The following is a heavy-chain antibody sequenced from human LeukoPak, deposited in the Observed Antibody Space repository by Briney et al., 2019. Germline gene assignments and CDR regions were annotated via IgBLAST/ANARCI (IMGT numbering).Heavy chain of an antibody. CDR3: ATGSSIWRY. CDR1: GFTFSSYH. Sequence: PGGSLRLSCEVSGFTFSSYHMNWVRQAPGKGLEWVSSIGSSGSYIYYADSLTGRFTISRDNAKNSLYLQMNSLSVEDTAIYFCATGSSIWRYWGQGTLVTVAS. D-gene: IGHD6-13*01. J-gene: IGHJ4*01. CDR2: IGSSGSYI. V-gene: IGHV3-21*01.